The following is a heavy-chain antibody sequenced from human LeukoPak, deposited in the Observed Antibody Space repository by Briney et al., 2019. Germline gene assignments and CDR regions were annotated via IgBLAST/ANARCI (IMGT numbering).Heavy chain of an antibody. D-gene: IGHD6-19*01. V-gene: IGHV1-3*01. Sequence: ASAKVSCKASGYTFTTYGIHWVRQAPGQRLEWVGWINVGNGNTKYSEKFQGRVTITRDTSASTAYMELSSLRSEDTAVYYCARDSAWLVNWGQGTLVTVSS. CDR1: GYTFTTYG. J-gene: IGHJ4*02. CDR3: ARDSAWLVN. CDR2: INVGNGNT.